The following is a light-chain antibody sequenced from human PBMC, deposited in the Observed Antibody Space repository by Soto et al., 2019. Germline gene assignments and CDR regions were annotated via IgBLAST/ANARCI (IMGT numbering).Light chain of an antibody. J-gene: IGKJ4*01. CDR1: QTVNNP. V-gene: IGKV3-11*01. CDR3: QQRMNWPLT. CDR2: DAS. Sequence: ESVLAESPATLSLSQGVRATVSCRSNQTVNNPLACYQQKAGQPPRLLIFDASTRASGIPPRFSGSGSGTDFTLTISRVDPDDLAVYYCQQRMNWPLTFGGGTKVDI.